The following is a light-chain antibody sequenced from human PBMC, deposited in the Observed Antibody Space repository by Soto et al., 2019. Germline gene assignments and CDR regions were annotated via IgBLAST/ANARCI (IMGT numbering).Light chain of an antibody. J-gene: IGKJ1*01. CDR2: GAS. V-gene: IGKV3-15*01. CDR3: QQYNTWPRT. Sequence: EVWMTQYPATLSGSPGEGATLSCRAGQSVRSNLAWYKQRPGQAPRLLIYGASTRATGIPARLSGSGSGTEFTLTISSMKSEDFAVYYCQQYNTWPRTFGQGTRW. CDR1: QSVRSN.